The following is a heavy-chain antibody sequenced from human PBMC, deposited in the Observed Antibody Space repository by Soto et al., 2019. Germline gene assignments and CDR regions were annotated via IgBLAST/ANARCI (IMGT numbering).Heavy chain of an antibody. Sequence: QVQLQESGPGLVKPSQNLSLTCTVSGASMSSGGYYWTWMRQSPGKGLEWIGHMYYSGSTYSNPSLERPIAISLDTSRSQFSLTLHSVTAADTAIYYCARDRHNTFFAPWGQGTLVTVSS. CDR3: ARDRHNTFFAP. D-gene: IGHD1-1*01. CDR2: MYYSGST. CDR1: GASMSSGGYY. J-gene: IGHJ5*02. V-gene: IGHV4-31*01.